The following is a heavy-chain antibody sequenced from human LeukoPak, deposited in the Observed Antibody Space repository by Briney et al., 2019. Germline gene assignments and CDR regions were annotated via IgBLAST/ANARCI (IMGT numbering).Heavy chain of an antibody. D-gene: IGHD3-22*01. Sequence: PGGSLRLSCAASGFTFSGSAMHWVRQASGKGLEWVGRIRSKANSCATAYAASVKGRFTISRDDSKNTAYLQMNSLKTEDTAVYYCTSYYDSSGYSYDAFDIWGQGTMVTVSS. CDR2: IRSKANSCAT. J-gene: IGHJ3*02. CDR3: TSYYDSSGYSYDAFDI. V-gene: IGHV3-73*01. CDR1: GFTFSGSA.